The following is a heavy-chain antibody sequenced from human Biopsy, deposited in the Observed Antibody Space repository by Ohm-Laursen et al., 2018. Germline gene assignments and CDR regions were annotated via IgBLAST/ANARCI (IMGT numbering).Heavy chain of an antibody. D-gene: IGHD2/OR15-2a*01. CDR1: GGSISSYY. V-gene: IGHV4-59*07. CDR3: ARATNSTGWPYYYFYGMDV. J-gene: IGHJ6*02. CDR2: IYYSGTT. Sequence: SDTLSLTCIVSGGSISSYYWNWIRQPPGKGLEWIGYIYYSGTTDYSPSLKSRVTISVDTSKNQFSLRLNSVTAADTAVYYCARATNSTGWPYYYFYGMDVWGQGTTVTVSS.